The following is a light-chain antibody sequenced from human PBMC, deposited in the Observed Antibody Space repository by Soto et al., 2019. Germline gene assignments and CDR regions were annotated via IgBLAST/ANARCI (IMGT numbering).Light chain of an antibody. CDR3: QQYDNLPLT. Sequence: DIQMTQSPSSLSASVGDRVTITCQASQDISNYLNWYQQKPGKAPKLLIYDASNLETGVPSRFSGSGSGIEFTFTISSLQPEDIATYYCQQYDNLPLTFGPGTKVDIK. CDR2: DAS. V-gene: IGKV1-33*01. J-gene: IGKJ3*01. CDR1: QDISNY.